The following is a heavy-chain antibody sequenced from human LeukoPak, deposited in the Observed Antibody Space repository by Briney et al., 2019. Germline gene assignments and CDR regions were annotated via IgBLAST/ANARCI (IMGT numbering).Heavy chain of an antibody. D-gene: IGHD1-26*01. CDR1: GFTFSTYG. CDR2: VGNDEKTK. CDR3: AREKQSGGTPFDY. J-gene: IGHJ4*02. Sequence: GGSLRLSCAASGFTFSTYGMHWVRQAPGKGLEWVAVVGNDEKTKFYADSLKGRFTVSRDNSKNTVYLQMNSLRDEDTAVYYCAREKQSGGTPFDYWGQGSLVTVSS. V-gene: IGHV3-30*12.